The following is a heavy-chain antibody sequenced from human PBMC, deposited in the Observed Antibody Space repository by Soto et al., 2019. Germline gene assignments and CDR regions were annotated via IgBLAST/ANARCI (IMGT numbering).Heavy chain of an antibody. J-gene: IGHJ6*02. V-gene: IGHV1-46*01. Sequence: ASVKVSCKASGYTFTSYYMHWVRQAPGQGLEWLGIINPSGGSTSYAQKFQGRVTMTRDTSTSTVYMELSSLRSEDTAVYYCATYYDFWSGPPNYGMDVWGQGTTVTVSS. CDR2: INPSGGST. CDR1: GYTFTSYY. D-gene: IGHD3-3*01. CDR3: ATYYDFWSGPPNYGMDV.